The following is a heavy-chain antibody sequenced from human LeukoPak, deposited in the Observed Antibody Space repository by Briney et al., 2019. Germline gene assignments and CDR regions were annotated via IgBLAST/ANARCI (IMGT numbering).Heavy chain of an antibody. Sequence: GGSLRLSCAASGFTFSSYAMHWVRQAPGKGLEWVAVISYDGSNKYYADSVKGRFTISRDNSKNTLYLQMNSLRAEDTAVYYCAREDEVVVAAATPPPFDYWGQGTLVTVSS. V-gene: IGHV3-30-3*01. CDR1: GFTFSSYA. D-gene: IGHD2-15*01. CDR3: AREDEVVVAAATPPPFDY. CDR2: ISYDGSNK. J-gene: IGHJ4*02.